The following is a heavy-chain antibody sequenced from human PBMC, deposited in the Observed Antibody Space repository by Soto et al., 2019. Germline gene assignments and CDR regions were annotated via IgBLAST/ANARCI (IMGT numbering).Heavy chain of an antibody. CDR1: GFTFSSYG. V-gene: IGHV3-30*18. CDR3: AKGIAAAAGMDV. J-gene: IGHJ6*02. CDR2: ISYDGSNK. D-gene: IGHD6-13*01. Sequence: QVQLVESGGDVVQPGRSLRLSCAASGFTFSSYGMHWVRQAPGKGLEWVAVISYDGSNKYYADSVKGRFTISRDNSKNTLYLQMNSLRAEDTAVYYCAKGIAAAAGMDVWGQGTTVTVSS.